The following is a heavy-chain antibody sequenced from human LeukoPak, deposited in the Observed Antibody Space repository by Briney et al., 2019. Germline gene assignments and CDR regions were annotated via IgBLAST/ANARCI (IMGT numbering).Heavy chain of an antibody. J-gene: IGHJ3*02. CDR1: GYSISSSNW. Sequence: SETLSLTCAVSGYSISSSNWWGWIRQPPGKGLEWIGYIYYSGSTNYNPSLKSRVTISVDTSKNQFSLKLSSVTAADTAAYYCARDRRDSSSWYFGAFDIWGQGTMVTVSS. D-gene: IGHD6-13*01. V-gene: IGHV4-28*03. CDR2: IYYSGST. CDR3: ARDRRDSSSWYFGAFDI.